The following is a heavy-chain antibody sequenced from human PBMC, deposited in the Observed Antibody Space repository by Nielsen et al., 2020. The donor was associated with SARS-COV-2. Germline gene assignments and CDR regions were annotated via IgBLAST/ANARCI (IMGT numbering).Heavy chain of an antibody. CDR1: GFTFSSYA. CDR2: ITDSGGST. CDR3: AKGYYGSGRSGWFDP. V-gene: IGHV3-23*01. D-gene: IGHD3-10*01. Sequence: GESLKISCAASGFTFSSYAMSWVRQAPGKGLEWVSAITDSGGSTYYADSVKGRLTISRDNSKNTLYLQMNSLRAEDTAVYYCAKGYYGSGRSGWFDPWGQGTLVTVSS. J-gene: IGHJ5*02.